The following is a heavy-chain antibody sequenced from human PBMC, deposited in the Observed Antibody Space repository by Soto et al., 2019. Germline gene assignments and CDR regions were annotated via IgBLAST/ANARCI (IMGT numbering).Heavy chain of an antibody. D-gene: IGHD3-3*01. CDR3: SSRHGVVMDY. V-gene: IGHV1-18*01. J-gene: IGHJ4*02. CDR1: GDTFTSHG. CDR2: ISVYNGNT. Sequence: SVKLSCKASGDTFTSHGITWVRQAPGQELEWMGWISVYNGNTNHAQKFQGRVTMTTDTSTSTAYMELRSLKSDDTAVYYCSSRHGVVMDYWGQGALDTGSS.